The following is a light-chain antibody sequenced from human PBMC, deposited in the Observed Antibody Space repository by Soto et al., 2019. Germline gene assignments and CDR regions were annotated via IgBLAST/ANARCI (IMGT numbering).Light chain of an antibody. V-gene: IGKV1-9*01. Sequence: DIPLTQSPSFLSASIGDSVTITCRASQGISTYLAWYQQKPGKAPNLLIYATSTLQGGVPSRFSGSGSGTEFTLTISSLQSEDFATYYCQQVNSYPFTFGPGTKVDIK. CDR1: QGISTY. CDR2: ATS. CDR3: QQVNSYPFT. J-gene: IGKJ3*01.